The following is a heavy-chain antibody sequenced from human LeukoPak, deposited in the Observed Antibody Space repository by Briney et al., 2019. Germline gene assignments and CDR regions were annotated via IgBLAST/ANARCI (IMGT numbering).Heavy chain of an antibody. J-gene: IGHJ5*02. CDR2: IYTSGST. Sequence: SETLSLTCTVSGGSISNYYWSWIRQPAGKGLEWIGRIYTSGSTNYNPSLKSRVTMSVDTSKNQFSLKLSSVTAADTAVYYCARVGSGQWPLVLNWFDPWGQGTLVTVSS. D-gene: IGHD6-19*01. CDR3: ARVGSGQWPLVLNWFDP. CDR1: GGSISNYY. V-gene: IGHV4-4*07.